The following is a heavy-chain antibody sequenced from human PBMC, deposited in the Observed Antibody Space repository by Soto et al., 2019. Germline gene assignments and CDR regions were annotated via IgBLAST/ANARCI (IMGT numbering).Heavy chain of an antibody. CDR3: ATWHYVAY. V-gene: IGHV3-23*01. CDR1: GFTFSSYG. D-gene: IGHD3-16*01. Sequence: HWGSLRLSCAASGFTFSSYGMSWVRQAPGKGLEWVSTIDASGAATHYADSVKGRFTISRDNSQNTLFLQMNGLKAEDTAVYYCATWHYVAYWGQGTLVTVSS. CDR2: IDASGAAT. J-gene: IGHJ4*02.